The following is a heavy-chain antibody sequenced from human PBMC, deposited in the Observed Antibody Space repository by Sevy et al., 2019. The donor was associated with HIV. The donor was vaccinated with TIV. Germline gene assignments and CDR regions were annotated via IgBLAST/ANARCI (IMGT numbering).Heavy chain of an antibody. CDR3: ARDQSSGYYTYYYYGMDV. CDR2: IKQDGSKK. D-gene: IGHD3-3*01. V-gene: IGHV3-7*01. J-gene: IGHJ6*02. Sequence: GGSLRLSCAASGFTFSSYWMIWVRQAPGKGLEWVANIKQDGSKKYYVDSVKGRFTISRDNAKNSLYLQMNSLRAEDTAVYYCARDQSSGYYTYYYYGMDVWGQGTTVTVSS. CDR1: GFTFSSYW.